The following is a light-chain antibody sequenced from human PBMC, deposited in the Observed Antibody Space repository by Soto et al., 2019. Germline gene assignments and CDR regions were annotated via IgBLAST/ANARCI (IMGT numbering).Light chain of an antibody. CDR1: QGISNY. CDR3: QKYYSAPWT. J-gene: IGKJ1*01. V-gene: IGKV1-27*01. CDR2: AAS. Sequence: DIQMTQSPSSLSASVGDRVTITCRASQGISNYLVWYQQKPGKVPKLLIHAASTLQSGVPSRFSGSGSGTDFTLTITSLQPEDVATYYCQKYYSAPWTFGQGTKVEIK.